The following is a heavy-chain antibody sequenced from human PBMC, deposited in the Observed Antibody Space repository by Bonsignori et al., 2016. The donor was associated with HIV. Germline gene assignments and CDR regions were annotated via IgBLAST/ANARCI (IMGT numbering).Heavy chain of an antibody. CDR2: IWYDGSNK. J-gene: IGHJ4*02. CDR3: AKGSDYGAHYFDY. Sequence: WIRQPPGKGLEWVAIIWYDGSNKYYADSVKGRFTISRDNSKNTLYLQMNSLRAEDTAVYYCAKGSDYGAHYFDYWGQGTLVTVSS. V-gene: IGHV3-33*06. D-gene: IGHD4-17*01.